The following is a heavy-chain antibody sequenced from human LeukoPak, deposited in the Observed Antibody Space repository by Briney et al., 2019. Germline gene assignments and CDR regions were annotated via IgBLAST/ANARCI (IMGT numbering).Heavy chain of an antibody. D-gene: IGHD3-3*01. V-gene: IGHV3-7*01. Sequence: PGGSLRLSCAASGFTFSSYWMSWVRQAPGKGLEWVANIKQDGSEKDYLDSVKGRFTISRDNAKNSLYLQMNSLRAEDTAVYYCARNGFGVVILYYFDYWGQGTLVTVSS. CDR3: ARNGFGVVILYYFDY. CDR2: IKQDGSEK. J-gene: IGHJ4*02. CDR1: GFTFSSYW.